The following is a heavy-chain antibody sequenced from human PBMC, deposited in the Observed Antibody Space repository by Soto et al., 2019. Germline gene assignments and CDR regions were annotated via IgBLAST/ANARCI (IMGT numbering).Heavy chain of an antibody. V-gene: IGHV3-66*01. CDR2: IYSGGST. D-gene: IGHD5-18*01. CDR1: GFTVSSNY. Sequence: EVQLVESGGGLVQPGGSLRLSCAASGFTVSSNYMSWVRQAPGKGLEWVSVIYSGGSTYYADSVKGRCTISRDNSKNTLYLQMNSLRAEDTAVYYCAREAKEDTAMVHLYWYFDLWGRGTLVTVSS. CDR3: AREAKEDTAMVHLYWYFDL. J-gene: IGHJ2*01.